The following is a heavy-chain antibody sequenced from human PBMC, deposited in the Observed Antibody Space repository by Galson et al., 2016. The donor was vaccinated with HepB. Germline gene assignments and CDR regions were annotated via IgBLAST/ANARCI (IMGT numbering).Heavy chain of an antibody. J-gene: IGHJ3*01. CDR2: IHATNGFT. Sequence: SLRLSCAAFGSTFNDFTFNDFYMSWVRQAPGKGLEWISYIHATNGFTSYADSVRGRFTISRDNARPLLYLQMNDLRADDTAVYYCAKDVNVPPSVFGAFGLWGQGTIVTGSS. D-gene: IGHD3-10*02. V-gene: IGHV3-11*05. CDR3: AKDVNVPPSVFGAFGL. CDR1: GSTFNDFTFNDFY.